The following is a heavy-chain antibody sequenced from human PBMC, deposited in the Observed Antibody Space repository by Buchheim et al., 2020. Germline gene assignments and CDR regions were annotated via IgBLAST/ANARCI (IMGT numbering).Heavy chain of an antibody. V-gene: IGHV3-53*02. CDR3: ARESLGEGYFDS. Sequence: EVQLVETGGGLIQPGGSLRLSCAASGFTVSSNYMSWVRQAPGKGLEWVSVLHTGGSTNYADSVKGRFTFSRDNSKNTVYLQMNSLRGEDTAVYYCARESLGEGYFDSWGQGTL. CDR2: LHTGGST. J-gene: IGHJ4*02. CDR1: GFTVSSNY. D-gene: IGHD3-3*01.